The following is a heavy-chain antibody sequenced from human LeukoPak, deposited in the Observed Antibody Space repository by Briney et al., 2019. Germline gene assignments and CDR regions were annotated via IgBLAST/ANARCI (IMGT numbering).Heavy chain of an antibody. CDR2: IRYDGSNK. CDR1: GFTFSNYG. CDR3: AKPRDTEIVVIPAANNWFDP. Sequence: GXXLRLSCAASGFTFSNYGMHWVRQAPGKGLEWVAFIRYDGSNKYYADSVRGRFTISRDNSKNTLYLQMNSLRNDDTAVYYCAKPRDTEIVVIPAANNWFDPWGQGTLVTVSS. V-gene: IGHV3-30*02. J-gene: IGHJ5*02. D-gene: IGHD2-2*01.